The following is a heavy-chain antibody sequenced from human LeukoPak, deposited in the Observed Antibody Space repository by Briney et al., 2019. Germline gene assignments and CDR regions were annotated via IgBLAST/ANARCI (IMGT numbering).Heavy chain of an antibody. CDR2: INPNSGGT. CDR1: GYTFTGYY. J-gene: IGHJ5*02. Sequence: GASVKVSCKASGYTFTGYYMHWVRQAPGQGLEWMGWINPNSGGTNYAQKFQGRVTMTRDTSISTAYMELSRLRSGDTAVYYCARDYIAVAGNWFDPWGQGTLVTVSS. V-gene: IGHV1-2*02. CDR3: ARDYIAVAGNWFDP. D-gene: IGHD6-19*01.